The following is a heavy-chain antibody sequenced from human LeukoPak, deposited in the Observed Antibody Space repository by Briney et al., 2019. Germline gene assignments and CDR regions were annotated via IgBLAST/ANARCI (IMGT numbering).Heavy chain of an antibody. CDR2: IKQDGSEK. J-gene: IGHJ4*02. V-gene: IGHV3-7*01. CDR3: ARSPYTSGWYGVGY. Sequence: GGSLRLSCAASGFTFSSYWMSWVRQAPGKGLEWVANIKQDGSEKYYVDSVKGRFTISRDNAKNSLYLQLNSLRAEDTAVYYCARSPYTSGWYGVGYWGQGTLSPSPQ. CDR1: GFTFSSYW. D-gene: IGHD6-19*01.